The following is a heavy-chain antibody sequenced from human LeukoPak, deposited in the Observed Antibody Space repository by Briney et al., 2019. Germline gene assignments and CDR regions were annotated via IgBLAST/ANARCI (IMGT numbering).Heavy chain of an antibody. Sequence: GGSLRLSCAASGFTFSSYAMSWVRQAPGKGLEWVSAISGSGGSTSYAASVKGRFTISRDNSKNTLYLQMNSLRAEDTAVYYCAKMAGGVYSSSWYLDYWGQGTLVTVSS. J-gene: IGHJ4*02. V-gene: IGHV3-23*01. CDR2: ISGSGGST. D-gene: IGHD6-13*01. CDR3: AKMAGGVYSSSWYLDY. CDR1: GFTFSSYA.